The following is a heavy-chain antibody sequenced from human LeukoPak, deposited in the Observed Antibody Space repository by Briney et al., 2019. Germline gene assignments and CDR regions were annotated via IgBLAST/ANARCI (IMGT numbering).Heavy chain of an antibody. J-gene: IGHJ5*02. CDR3: ASEQGTGRYNWFDP. V-gene: IGHV4-39*01. CDR1: GGSISSSSYY. CDR2: IYYSGST. Sequence: SETLSLTCTVSGGSISSSSYYWVWIRQPPGKGLEWIGSIYYSGSTYYNPSLKSRVTISVDTSKNQFSLKLSSVTAADTAVYYCASEQGTGRYNWFDPWGQGTLVTVSS. D-gene: IGHD1-1*01.